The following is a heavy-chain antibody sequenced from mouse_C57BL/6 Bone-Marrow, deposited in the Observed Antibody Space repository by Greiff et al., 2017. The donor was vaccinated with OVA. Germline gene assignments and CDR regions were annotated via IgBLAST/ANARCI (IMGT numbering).Heavy chain of an antibody. CDR3: ARDDGYYVDYAMDY. J-gene: IGHJ4*01. CDR2: INPYNGGP. V-gene: IGHV1-19*01. CDR1: GYTFTDYY. D-gene: IGHD2-3*01. Sequence: EVKVVESGPVLVKPGASVKMSCKASGYTFTDYYMNWVKQSHGKSLEWIGVINPYNGGPSYTQKFKGKATLTVDKSSSTAYMELNSLTSEDSAVYYCARDDGYYVDYAMDYWGQGTSVTVSS.